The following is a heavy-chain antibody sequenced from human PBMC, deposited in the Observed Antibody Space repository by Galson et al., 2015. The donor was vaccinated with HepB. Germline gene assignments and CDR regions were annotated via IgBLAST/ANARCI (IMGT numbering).Heavy chain of an antibody. D-gene: IGHD3-22*01. J-gene: IGHJ4*02. CDR2: ISSSSSTI. CDR1: GFTFSSYS. Sequence: SLRLSCAASGFTFSSYSMNWVRQAPGKGLEWVSYISSSSSTIYYADSVKGRFTISRDNAKNSLYLQMNSLRAEDTAVYYCARDSSITMIVVVNFFDYWGQGALVTVSS. CDR3: ARDSSITMIVVVNFFDY. V-gene: IGHV3-48*01.